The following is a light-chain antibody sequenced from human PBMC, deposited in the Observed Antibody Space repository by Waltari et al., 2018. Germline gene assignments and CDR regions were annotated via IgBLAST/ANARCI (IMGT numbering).Light chain of an antibody. CDR2: DAS. V-gene: IGKV3-11*01. CDR1: QRVSNS. J-gene: IGKJ5*01. Sequence: EVVLTQSPATLSLSPGERATLSCRASQRVSNSLAWYRQKPGQAPSLLIYDASTMAAGIPGRFSGSGSGTDFTLTISSLEPEDFAVYYCQLRTGWPMTFGQGTRLEIK. CDR3: QLRTGWPMT.